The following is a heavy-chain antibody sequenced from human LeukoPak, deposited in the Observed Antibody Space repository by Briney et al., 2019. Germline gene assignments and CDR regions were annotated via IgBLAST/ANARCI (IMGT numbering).Heavy chain of an antibody. V-gene: IGHV3-48*03. D-gene: IGHD1-26*01. CDR2: ISSSGSTI. J-gene: IGHJ4*02. Sequence: GGSLRLPCAASGFTFGSYEMNWVRQAPGKGLEWVSYISSSGSTIYYADSVKGRFTISRDNAKNSLYLQMNSLRAEDTAVYYCARDRSGSSPFDYWGQGTLVTVSS. CDR3: ARDRSGSSPFDY. CDR1: GFTFGSYE.